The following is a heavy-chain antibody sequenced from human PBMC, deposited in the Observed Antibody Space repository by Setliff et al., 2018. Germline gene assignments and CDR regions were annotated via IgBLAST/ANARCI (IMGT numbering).Heavy chain of an antibody. CDR3: VRDRAAIVVGPPTAAFDI. D-gene: IGHD2-2*01. CDR2: ISGYNGYT. Sequence: ASLKVSSKAFGYTFAKYGTSWVRQAPGQGLEWMGWISGYNGYTVYAQKLQGRVTLTTDTSTGTAYMEVRSLRSDDTAQYYCVRDRAAIVVGPPTAAFDIWGQGTMVTVSS. J-gene: IGHJ3*02. V-gene: IGHV1-18*01. CDR1: GYTFAKYG.